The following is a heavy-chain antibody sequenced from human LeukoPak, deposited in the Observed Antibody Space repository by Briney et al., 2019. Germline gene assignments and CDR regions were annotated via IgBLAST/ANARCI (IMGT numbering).Heavy chain of an antibody. CDR1: GGSISSHY. D-gene: IGHD3-10*01. J-gene: IGHJ5*02. CDR3: ARQTYYYGSGRNNWFDP. V-gene: IGHV4-4*07. CDR2: IYTSGST. Sequence: SETLSLTCTVSGGSISSHYWSWIRQPAGKGLEWIGRIYTSGSTNYNPSLKSRVTMSVDTSKNQFSLKLSSVTAADTAVYYCARQTYYYGSGRNNWFDPWGQGTLVTVSS.